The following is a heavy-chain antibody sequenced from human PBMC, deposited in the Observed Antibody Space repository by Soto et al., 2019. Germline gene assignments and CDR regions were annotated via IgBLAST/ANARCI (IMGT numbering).Heavy chain of an antibody. D-gene: IGHD3-10*01. J-gene: IGHJ4*02. CDR3: ARDRGSSGSYSFDY. Sequence: GESLKISCQGSGYSFTNYWVGWVRQIPGRGLEWMGIIHPGDSDTRYSPFFQGQVTISADKSISTAYLQWSSLKASDTAMYYCARDRGSSGSYSFDYWGQGTLVTVSS. CDR1: GYSFTNYW. CDR2: IHPGDSDT. V-gene: IGHV5-51*01.